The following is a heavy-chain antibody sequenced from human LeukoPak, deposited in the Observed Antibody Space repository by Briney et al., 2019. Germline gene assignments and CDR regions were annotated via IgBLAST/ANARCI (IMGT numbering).Heavy chain of an antibody. CDR3: ARGASVVAGNDNAFDI. J-gene: IGHJ3*02. CDR2: ISTSSSYI. V-gene: IGHV3-21*01. CDR1: GFTFSSYS. D-gene: IGHD6-19*01. Sequence: GGSLGLSCAASGFTFSSYSMNWVRQAPGKGLEWVSSISTSSSYIYYADSVKGRFTISRDNARNSLYLQMNSLRAEDTAVYYCARGASVVAGNDNAFDIWGQGTMVTVSS.